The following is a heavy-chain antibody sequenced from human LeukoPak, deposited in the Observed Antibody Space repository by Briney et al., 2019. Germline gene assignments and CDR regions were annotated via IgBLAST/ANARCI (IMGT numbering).Heavy chain of an antibody. Sequence: ASVKVSCKASGYTFTSYAMHWVRQAPGQRLEWMGWINAGNGNTKYSQKFQGRVTITRDTSASTAYMELSSLRSEGTAVYYCARTYQLLQSQYYYYGMDVWGQGTTVTVSS. CDR2: INAGNGNT. CDR1: GYTFTSYA. CDR3: ARTYQLLQSQYYYYGMDV. J-gene: IGHJ6*02. D-gene: IGHD2-2*01. V-gene: IGHV1-3*01.